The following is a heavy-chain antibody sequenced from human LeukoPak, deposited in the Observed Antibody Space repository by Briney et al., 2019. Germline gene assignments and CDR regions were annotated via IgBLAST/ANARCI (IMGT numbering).Heavy chain of an antibody. Sequence: GGSLRLSCAGSGFIFDDYAMRWVRQAPGKGLDWVSVISWNGGSTYYADSVKGRFTISRDNAKNSLYLQMNSLRAEDTAVYYCARESWALKYWGQGTLVTVSS. CDR3: ARESWALKY. J-gene: IGHJ4*02. V-gene: IGHV3-20*04. CDR2: ISWNGGST. CDR1: GFIFDDYA. D-gene: IGHD3-16*01.